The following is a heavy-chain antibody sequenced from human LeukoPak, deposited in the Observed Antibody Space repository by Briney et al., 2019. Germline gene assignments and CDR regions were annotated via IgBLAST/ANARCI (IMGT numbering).Heavy chain of an antibody. J-gene: IGHJ4*02. CDR1: GYRFTDYY. V-gene: IGHV1-2*02. Sequence: ASVKVSCKSSGYRFTDYYINWLRQAPGQGLEWMGWTNPNYNSGGTNYAQNFQGRVTMTRDTSISTAYMELRSLRSDDTAVYFCARSGVTGTWFSAYWGQGTLVTVSS. CDR3: ARSGVTGTWFSAY. D-gene: IGHD1-7*01. CDR2: TNPNYNSGGT.